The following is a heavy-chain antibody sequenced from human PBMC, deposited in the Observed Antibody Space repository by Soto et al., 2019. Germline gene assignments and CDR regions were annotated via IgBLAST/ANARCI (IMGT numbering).Heavy chain of an antibody. J-gene: IGHJ4*02. CDR2: INHSGST. CDR1: GGSFRGYY. D-gene: IGHD2-8*02. CDR3: ARDKITGLFDY. Sequence: QVQLQQWGAGLLKPSETLSLTCAVYGGSFRGYYWTGIRQPPGTGLEWIGEINHSGSTNYNPSLKSRVTISVDTSKNQFSLKLTSVTAADTAVYYCARDKITGLFDYWGQGTLVTVSS. V-gene: IGHV4-34*01.